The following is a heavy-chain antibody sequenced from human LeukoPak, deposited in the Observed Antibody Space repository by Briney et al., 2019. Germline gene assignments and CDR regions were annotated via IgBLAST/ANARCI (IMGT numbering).Heavy chain of an antibody. CDR3: ASGRNLEWFDY. J-gene: IGHJ5*01. V-gene: IGHV4-59*01. CDR2: IEYSGSS. CDR1: GDSFRRYY. Sequence: SETLSLPCTVSGDSFRRYYWSGVRQPPGEGVEWIGYIEYSGSSDETPFRKSRVTSSVAPYKKQFALRPNAMAAADTAVYYCASGRNLEWFDYWGQGTLVTVSS. D-gene: IGHD3-3*01.